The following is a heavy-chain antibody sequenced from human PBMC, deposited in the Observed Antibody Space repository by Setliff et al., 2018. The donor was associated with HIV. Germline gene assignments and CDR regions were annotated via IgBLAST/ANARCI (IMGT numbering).Heavy chain of an antibody. V-gene: IGHV4-39*07. CDR2: IYYSGST. J-gene: IGHJ3*02. CDR1: GGSISSSSYY. D-gene: IGHD6-19*01. Sequence: PSEPLSLTCTVSGGSISSSSYYWGWIRQPPGKGLEWIGSIYYSGSTYYNPSLKSRVTISVDTSKNQFSLKLSSVTAADTAVYYCARVRYSSGWYSHAFDIWGQGTMVTVSS. CDR3: ARVRYSSGWYSHAFDI.